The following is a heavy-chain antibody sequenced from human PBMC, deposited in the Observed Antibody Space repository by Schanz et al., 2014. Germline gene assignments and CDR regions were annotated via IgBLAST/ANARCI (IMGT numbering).Heavy chain of an antibody. Sequence: QVQLVQSGPEVKKPGASVKVSCKASGYRFTTYYLHWVRQAPGQGLEWLGRFTHISQKFQGRVTMTRDTSSTTAYMELNSLRSDDTAVYYCVRELSGGTFDYWGQGALVTVSS. J-gene: IGHJ4*02. CDR3: VRELSGGTFDY. V-gene: IGHV1-2*06. CDR2: FT. D-gene: IGHD1-1*01. CDR1: GYRFTTYY.